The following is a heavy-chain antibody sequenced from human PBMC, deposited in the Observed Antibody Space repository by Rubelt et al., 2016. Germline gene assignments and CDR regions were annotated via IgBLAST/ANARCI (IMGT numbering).Heavy chain of an antibody. D-gene: IGHD1-14*01. CDR2: VSGGGDAA. Sequence: EVQLVESGGALVKPDESLRLSCAASGFTFINAWINWVRQAPGKGLEWVSTVSGGGDAAFYADSVKGRFTISKDNSRNTVYLQKNNLRVEDTAVYYCAKGAGDFDYWGQGALVTVSS. J-gene: IGHJ4*02. V-gene: IGHV3-23*04. CDR1: GFTFINAW. CDR3: AKGAGDFDY.